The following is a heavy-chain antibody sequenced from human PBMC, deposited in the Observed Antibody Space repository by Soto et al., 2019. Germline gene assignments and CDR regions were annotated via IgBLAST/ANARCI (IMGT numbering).Heavy chain of an antibody. J-gene: IGHJ3*02. CDR1: GYTFSSYD. D-gene: IGHD3-22*01. V-gene: IGHV1-8*01. CDR3: ARPSTRYYEDSSDAFYI. CDR2: MNPTSGNT. Sequence: QVQLVQSGAEVKKPGASVKVSCKASGYTFSSYDINWVRQAPGQGLEWMGWMNPTSGNTGSAQKFQGRVTMTRESTLNTAYMELSGLRSEDTAVYFCARPSTRYYEDSSDAFYIWGQGTVVTVSS.